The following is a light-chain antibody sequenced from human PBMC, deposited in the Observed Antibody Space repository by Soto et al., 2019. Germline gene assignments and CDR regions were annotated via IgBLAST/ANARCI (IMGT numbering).Light chain of an antibody. CDR1: QAISNY. CDR2: AAS. CDR3: QKYNSARWT. V-gene: IGKV1-27*01. J-gene: IGKJ1*01. Sequence: DIQMTQSPSSLSASVGDRVTITCRASQAISNYLAWYQQRPGKVPKLLIYAASTLQSGVTSRFGGSGSETDFTLTISSLQPEAVATYYCQKYNSARWTFGQGTKVEIK.